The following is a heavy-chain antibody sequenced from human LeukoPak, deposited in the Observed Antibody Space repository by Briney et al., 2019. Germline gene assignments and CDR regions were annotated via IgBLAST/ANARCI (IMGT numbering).Heavy chain of an antibody. J-gene: IGHJ4*02. Sequence: GGSLRLSCAASGFTFSSYAMSWVRQAPGKGLEWVSAISGSGGSTYYADSVKGRFTISRDNSKNTLYLQMNSLGAEDTAVYYCAKDGEMATIGKYFDYWGQGTLVTVSS. CDR3: AKDGEMATIGKYFDY. V-gene: IGHV3-23*01. CDR2: ISGSGGST. D-gene: IGHD5-24*01. CDR1: GFTFSSYA.